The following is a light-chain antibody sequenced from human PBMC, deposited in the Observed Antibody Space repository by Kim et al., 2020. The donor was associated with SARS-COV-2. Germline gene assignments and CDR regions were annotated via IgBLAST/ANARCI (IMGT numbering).Light chain of an antibody. V-gene: IGLV1-44*01. J-gene: IGLJ3*02. CDR1: SSKVGRHF. CDR2: NAN. Sequence: GQRVTISCSGSSSKVGRHFVNSYQQLPGTAPKVFIYNANQRPSGVPDRFSGSRSGTSASLAISGLQSEDEADYYCATWDVTLNGWVFGGGTQLTVL. CDR3: ATWDVTLNGWV.